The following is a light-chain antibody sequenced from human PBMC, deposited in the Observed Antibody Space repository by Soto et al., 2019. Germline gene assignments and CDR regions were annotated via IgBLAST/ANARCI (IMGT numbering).Light chain of an antibody. CDR1: QSVRDY. CDR2: TAS. Sequence: IEMIQSPFSLFASVGDRVTLTCQASQSVRDYVNWYQQRPGKAPNLLIYTASTLHSGVPSRFSGSGSGTFFTLTINGLQPEDFATYYCQQSYITPRIFGQG. CDR3: QQSYITPRI. J-gene: IGKJ1*01. V-gene: IGKV1-39*01.